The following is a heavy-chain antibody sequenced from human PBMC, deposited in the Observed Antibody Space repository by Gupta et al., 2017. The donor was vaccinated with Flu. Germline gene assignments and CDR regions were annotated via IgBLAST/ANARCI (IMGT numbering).Heavy chain of an antibody. J-gene: IGHJ5*02. D-gene: IGHD3-22*01. CDR3: ARGSVVTAATFGNFFDP. V-gene: IGHV4-31*03. CDR2: IYYNGNT. CDR1: GDAINRGGYS. Sequence: QVQLQESGPGLVTPSQTLSLACSVSGDAINRGGYSWNWIRKSQGKGLEWIGYIYYNGNTYYNPSLKSRVTMSLDTSKNLFSLKLTSVTAADTAVYYCARGSVVTAATFGNFFDPWGQGTLVTVSS.